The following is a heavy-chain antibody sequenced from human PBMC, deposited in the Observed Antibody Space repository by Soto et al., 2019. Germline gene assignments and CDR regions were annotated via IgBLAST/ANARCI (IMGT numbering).Heavy chain of an antibody. CDR1: GGSISSGGYY. J-gene: IGHJ4*02. CDR2: IYYGGST. CDR3: ASGAEYGDCSV. V-gene: IGHV4-31*03. Sequence: QVQLQESGPGLVKPSQTLSLTCTVSGGSISSGGYYWSWIRQHPGKGLEWIGYIYYGGSTYYNPSLKSRDTIPVDTSKHQCCLKLRSVTAEGTALYCCASGAEYGDCSVWGQGTLVTVSA. D-gene: IGHD4-17*01.